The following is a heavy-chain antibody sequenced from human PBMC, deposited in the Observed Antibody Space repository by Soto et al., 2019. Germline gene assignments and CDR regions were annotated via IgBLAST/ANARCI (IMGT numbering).Heavy chain of an antibody. CDR1: GFTFSSYA. CDR2: ISYDGSNK. Sequence: GESLKISCAASGFTFSSYAMHWVRQAPGKGLEWVAVISYDGSNKYYADSVKGRFTISRDNSKNTLYLQMNSLRAEDTAVYYCASDEGYCTNGVCYRDYYYYGMDVWGQGTTVTVSS. J-gene: IGHJ6*02. V-gene: IGHV3-30-3*01. D-gene: IGHD2-8*01. CDR3: ASDEGYCTNGVCYRDYYYYGMDV.